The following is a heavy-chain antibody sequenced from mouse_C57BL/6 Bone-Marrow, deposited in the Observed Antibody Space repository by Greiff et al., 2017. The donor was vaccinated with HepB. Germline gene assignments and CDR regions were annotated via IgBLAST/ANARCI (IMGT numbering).Heavy chain of an antibody. J-gene: IGHJ3*01. Sequence: QVQLQQPGAELVMPGASVKLSCKASGYTFTSYWMHWVKQRPGQGLEWIGEIDPSDSYTNYNQKFKGKSTLTGDKSSSTAYMQLSSLTSEDSAVYYCARGGGSSYAWFAYWGQGTLVTVSA. CDR3: ARGGGSSYAWFAY. V-gene: IGHV1-69*01. CDR1: GYTFTSYW. CDR2: IDPSDSYT. D-gene: IGHD1-1*01.